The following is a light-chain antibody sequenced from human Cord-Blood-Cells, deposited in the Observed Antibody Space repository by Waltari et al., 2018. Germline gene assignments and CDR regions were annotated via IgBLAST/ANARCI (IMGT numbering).Light chain of an antibody. CDR1: QSVSSSY. Sequence: EIVLQQSPGTLSFSPGQRDTLACRASQSVSSSYLAWYQHKPGQAPRLLIYGASSRATGIPDRFSGSGSGTDFTLTISRLEPEDFAVYYCQQYGSSPWTFGQGTKVEIK. J-gene: IGKJ1*01. CDR3: QQYGSSPWT. V-gene: IGKV3-20*01. CDR2: GAS.